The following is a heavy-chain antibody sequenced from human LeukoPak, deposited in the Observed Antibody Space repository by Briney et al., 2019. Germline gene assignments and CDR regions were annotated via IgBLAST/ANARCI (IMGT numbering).Heavy chain of an antibody. D-gene: IGHD3-22*01. CDR2: INGRGTVT. Sequence: GGSLRLSCAASGFTFSTYTMSWVRQAPGKGLEWVSHINGRGTVTYYAESVKGRFAISRDNSKTTLYLQMNSLRAEDTAVYYCAQSPSMIVVVITYYFDYWGQGTLVTVSS. CDR3: AQSPSMIVVVITYYFDY. V-gene: IGHV3-23*01. J-gene: IGHJ4*02. CDR1: GFTFSTYT.